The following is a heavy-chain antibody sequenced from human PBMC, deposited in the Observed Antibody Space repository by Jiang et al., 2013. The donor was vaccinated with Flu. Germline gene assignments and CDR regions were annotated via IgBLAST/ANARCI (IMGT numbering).Heavy chain of an antibody. CDR3: ANLAAAGHYYYYYMDV. Sequence: GLVQPGGSLRLSCAASGFTFSSYAMSWVRQAPGKGLEWVSAISGSGGSTYYADSVKGRFTISRDNSKNTLYLQMNSLRAEDTAVYYCANLAAAGHYYYYYMDVWGKGTTVTVSS. CDR2: ISGSGGST. CDR1: GFTFSSYA. V-gene: IGHV3-23*01. J-gene: IGHJ6*03. D-gene: IGHD6-13*01.